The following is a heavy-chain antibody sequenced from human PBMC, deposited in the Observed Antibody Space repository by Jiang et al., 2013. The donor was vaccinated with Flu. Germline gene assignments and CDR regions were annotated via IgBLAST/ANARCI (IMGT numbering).Heavy chain of an antibody. V-gene: IGHV1-18*01. D-gene: IGHD6-19*01. J-gene: IGHJ4*02. CDR2: ISAYNGNT. Sequence: SVKVSCKASGYTFTSYGISWVRQAPGQGLEWMGWISAYNGNTNYAQKLQGRVTMTTDTSTSTAYMELRSLRSDDTAVYYCARDYSFSIAVAGTGGYWGQGTLVTVSS. CDR1: GYTFTSYG. CDR3: ARDYSFSIAVAGTGGY.